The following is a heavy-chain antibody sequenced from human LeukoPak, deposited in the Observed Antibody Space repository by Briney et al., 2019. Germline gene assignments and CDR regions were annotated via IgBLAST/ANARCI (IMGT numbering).Heavy chain of an antibody. Sequence: GSLRLSCAASGFTFSSYWMHWVRQAPGKGLVWVSRINSDGSSTSYADSVKGRFTISRDNAKNTLYLQMSSLRAEDTAVYYCAAPRYVTIFGVIAQFDYWGQGTLVTVSS. D-gene: IGHD3-3*01. CDR2: INSDGSST. CDR1: GFTFSSYW. CDR3: AAPRYVTIFGVIAQFDY. V-gene: IGHV3-74*01. J-gene: IGHJ4*02.